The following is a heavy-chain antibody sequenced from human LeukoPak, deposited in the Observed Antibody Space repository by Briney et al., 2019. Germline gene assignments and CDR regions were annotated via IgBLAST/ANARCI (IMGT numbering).Heavy chain of an antibody. CDR1: GFTFNNYG. J-gene: IGHJ4*02. CDR3: AKGDYYYGSGSYQSSSGFDY. Sequence: GSLRLSCAASGFTFNNYGMHWVRQAPGKGLEWLAFIRYDGSNTYYADSVKGRFTVSRDDSKNTLYLQMNSLRGDDTAVYYCAKGDYYYGSGSYQSSSGFDYWGQGTLVTVSS. CDR2: IRYDGSNT. D-gene: IGHD3-10*01. V-gene: IGHV3-30*02.